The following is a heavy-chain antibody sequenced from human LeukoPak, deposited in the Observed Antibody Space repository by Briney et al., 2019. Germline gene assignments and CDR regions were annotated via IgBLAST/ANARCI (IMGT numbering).Heavy chain of an antibody. J-gene: IGHJ4*02. Sequence: GGSLRLSCAAFGFTFSSYTMNWVRQAPGKGLEWVSSISSSSSYIYYADSLQGRFTISRDNAKNSLNLRMNSLRVEDTAVYYCARVSYSHGDYDRGPVVNWGQGTLVTVSS. CDR3: ARVSYSHGDYDRGPVVN. CDR2: ISSSSSYI. D-gene: IGHD4-17*01. V-gene: IGHV3-21*01. CDR1: GFTFSSYT.